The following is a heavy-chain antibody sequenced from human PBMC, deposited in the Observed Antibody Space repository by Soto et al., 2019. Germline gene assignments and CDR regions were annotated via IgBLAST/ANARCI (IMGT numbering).Heavy chain of an antibody. CDR1: GGSISSYY. CDR3: ARSDYGSGSYGMIDY. J-gene: IGHJ4*02. D-gene: IGHD3-10*01. Sequence: KTSETLSLTCTVSGGSISSYYWSWIRQPPGKGLEWIGYIYYSGSTNYNPSLKSRVTISVDTSKNQFSLKLSSVTAADTAVYYCARSDYGSGSYGMIDYWGQGTLVTVSS. CDR2: IYYSGST. V-gene: IGHV4-59*01.